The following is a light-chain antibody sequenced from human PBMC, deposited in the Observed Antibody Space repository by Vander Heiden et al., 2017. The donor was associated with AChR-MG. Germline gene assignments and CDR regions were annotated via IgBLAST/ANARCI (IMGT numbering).Light chain of an antibody. V-gene: IGLV1-51*01. J-gene: IGLJ1*01. Sequence: QSVLTQPPSVSAASGQRVTISCAGSAPHVGNHSVSWYQQVPGTAPKLLIYDNDTRPAGIPGRFSGSKSGTSATLVITGLQPGDEADYYCGAWDSGLSAGVFGTGTQVTV. CDR3: GAWDSGLSAGV. CDR1: APHVGNHS. CDR2: DND.